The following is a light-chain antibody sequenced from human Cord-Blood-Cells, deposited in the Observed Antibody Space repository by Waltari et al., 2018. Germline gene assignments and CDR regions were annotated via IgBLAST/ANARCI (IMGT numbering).Light chain of an antibody. V-gene: IGLV3-10*01. CDR2: EDS. Sequence: SYELTQPPSVSVSPGQTARITCSGDALPKQYAYWYQQKSGQAPVLVIYEDSKRPSGIPERFSGSSSGTMATLTISGAQVEDEADYYCYSTDSSALWVFGGGTKLTVL. CDR1: ALPKQY. CDR3: YSTDSSALWV. J-gene: IGLJ3*02.